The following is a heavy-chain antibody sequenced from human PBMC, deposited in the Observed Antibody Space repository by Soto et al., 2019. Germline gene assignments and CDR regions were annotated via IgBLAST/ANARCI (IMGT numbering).Heavy chain of an antibody. CDR1: GFTFSSYT. J-gene: IGHJ4*02. CDR3: AKDLGAEPGTGDGFDH. V-gene: IGHV3-23*01. CDR2: ISGSGGST. D-gene: IGHD6-19*01. Sequence: EVQLLESGGGLVQSGGSLRLSCAASGFTFSSYTMSWARQAPGNGLEWVSTISGSGGSTWYADSVKGRFTISRDNSKNTLYLQMNSLRADDTAVFYCAKDLGAEPGTGDGFDHWGQGTLVTVSS.